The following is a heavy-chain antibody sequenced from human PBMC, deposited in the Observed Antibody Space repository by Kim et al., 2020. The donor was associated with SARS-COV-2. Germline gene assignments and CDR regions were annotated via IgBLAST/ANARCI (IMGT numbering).Heavy chain of an antibody. Sequence: SVKVSCKASGGTFSSYAISWVRQAPGQGLEWMGGIIPIFGTANYAQKFQGRVTITADESTSTAYMELSSLRSEDTAVYYCARVWGDYTLSYYYYYYGMDVWGQGTTVTVSS. CDR3: ARVWGDYTLSYYYYYYGMDV. CDR2: IIPIFGTA. V-gene: IGHV1-69*13. J-gene: IGHJ6*02. CDR1: GGTFSSYA. D-gene: IGHD4-17*01.